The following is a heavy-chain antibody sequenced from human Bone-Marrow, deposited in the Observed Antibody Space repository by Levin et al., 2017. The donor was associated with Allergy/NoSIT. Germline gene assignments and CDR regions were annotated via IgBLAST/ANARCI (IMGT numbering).Heavy chain of an antibody. Sequence: TLSLTCTFSGFSLSTSGMRVNWIRQPPGKALEWLARIDWDDEKFYSTSLKTRLTISKDTSKNQVVLTMTNMDPVDTATYYCARMLTDSSGLFHYWGQGTLVTVSS. D-gene: IGHD3-22*01. CDR1: GFSLSTSGMR. CDR3: ARMLTDSSGLFHY. CDR2: IDWDDEK. V-gene: IGHV2-70*04. J-gene: IGHJ4*02.